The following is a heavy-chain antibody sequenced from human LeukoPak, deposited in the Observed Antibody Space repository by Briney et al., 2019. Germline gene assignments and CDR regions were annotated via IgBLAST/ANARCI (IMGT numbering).Heavy chain of an antibody. CDR3: AKEKGRAPLNYYYYYYMDV. CDR1: GFTFSSYG. J-gene: IGHJ6*03. D-gene: IGHD2-15*01. V-gene: IGHV3-30*18. Sequence: PGGSLRLSCAASGFTFSSYGMHWVRQAPGKGLEWVAVISYDGSNKYYADSVKGRFTISRDNSKNTLYLQMNSLRAEDTAVYYCAKEKGRAPLNYYYYYYMDVWGKGTTVTVSS. CDR2: ISYDGSNK.